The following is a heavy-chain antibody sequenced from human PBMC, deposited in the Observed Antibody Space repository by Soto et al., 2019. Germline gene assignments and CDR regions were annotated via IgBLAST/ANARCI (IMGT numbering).Heavy chain of an antibody. Sequence: ASVKVSCKASGGTFSSYAISWVRQAPGQGLEWMGGIIPIFGTANYAQKFQGRVTMTGDASTSTAYMELSSLRSEDTAVYYCARGSPVLRFLEWLLSTFDYWGQGTLVTVSS. CDR1: GGTFSSYA. J-gene: IGHJ4*02. CDR2: IIPIFGTA. D-gene: IGHD3-3*01. CDR3: ARGSPVLRFLEWLLSTFDY. V-gene: IGHV1-69*13.